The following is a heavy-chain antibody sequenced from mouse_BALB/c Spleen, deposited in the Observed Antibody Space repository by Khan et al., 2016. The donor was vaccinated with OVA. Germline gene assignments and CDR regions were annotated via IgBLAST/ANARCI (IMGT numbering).Heavy chain of an antibody. D-gene: IGHD1-1*01. J-gene: IGHJ3*01. Sequence: EVELVESGGDVVKPGGSLKLSCAASGFTFSTYGMSWVRQTPDKRLEWVATVSTGGHYTYYPDTVKRRFTISRDNAKNTLYLQMSSLKSEDTAIFYCARLAYYYDSEGFAYWGQGTLVTVSA. CDR1: GFTFSTYG. CDR2: VSTGGHYT. V-gene: IGHV5-6*01. CDR3: ARLAYYYDSEGFAY.